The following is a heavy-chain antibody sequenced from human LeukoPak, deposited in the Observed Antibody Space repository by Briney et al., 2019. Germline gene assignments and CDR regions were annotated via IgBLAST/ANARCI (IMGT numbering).Heavy chain of an antibody. V-gene: IGHV3-23*01. CDR3: AKCSGTYAYDVFDI. J-gene: IGHJ3*02. Sequence: GESLRLSCAASGFTFSNYAMTWVRQAPGKGLEWVAGISGSGGSVYYADSVKGLFTISRDNPRKTLYLQMNSLRAEDTAVYYCAKCSGTYAYDVFDIWGQGTTVTVSS. CDR2: ISGSGGSV. CDR1: GFTFSNYA. D-gene: IGHD3-10*02.